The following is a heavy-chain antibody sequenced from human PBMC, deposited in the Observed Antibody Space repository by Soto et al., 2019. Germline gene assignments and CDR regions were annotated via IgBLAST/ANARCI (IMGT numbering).Heavy chain of an antibody. CDR1: GFTFSSYA. CDR2: ISGSGGST. V-gene: IGHV3-23*01. Sequence: EVQLLESGGGLVQPGGSLRLSCAASGFTFSSYAMSWVRQAPGKGLEWVSAISGSGGSTYYAVSVKGRFTISRDNSKNTLYLQMNSLRAEDTAVYYCAKTPPTVTTFDYGMDIWGQGTTVTVSS. D-gene: IGHD4-17*01. CDR3: AKTPPTVTTFDYGMDI. J-gene: IGHJ6*02.